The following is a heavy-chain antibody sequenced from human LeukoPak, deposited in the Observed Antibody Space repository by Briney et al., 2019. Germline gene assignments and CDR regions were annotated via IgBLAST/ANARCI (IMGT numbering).Heavy chain of an antibody. J-gene: IGHJ5*02. Sequence: SETLSLTCTVSGGSISSYYWSWIRQPAGKGLEWIGRIYTSGSTNYNPSLKSRVTMSVDTSKNQFSLKLSSVTAADTAVYYCARGGKRITMVRGVISPNWFDPRGQGTLVTVSS. D-gene: IGHD3-10*01. V-gene: IGHV4-4*07. CDR1: GGSISSYY. CDR2: IYTSGST. CDR3: ARGGKRITMVRGVISPNWFDP.